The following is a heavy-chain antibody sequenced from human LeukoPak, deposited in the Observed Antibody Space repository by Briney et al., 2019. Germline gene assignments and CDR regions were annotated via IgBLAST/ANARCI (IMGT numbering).Heavy chain of an antibody. V-gene: IGHV4-30-2*01. CDR1: GGSISSGDYY. Sequence: SQTLSLTCTVSGGSISSGDYYWSWIRQPPGKGLEWIGYIYHSGSTYYNPSLKSRVTISVDRSKNQFSLKLSSVTAADTAVYYCARVASIFGVVGNWFDPWGQGTLVTVSS. CDR3: ARVASIFGVVGNWFDP. J-gene: IGHJ5*02. D-gene: IGHD3-3*01. CDR2: IYHSGST.